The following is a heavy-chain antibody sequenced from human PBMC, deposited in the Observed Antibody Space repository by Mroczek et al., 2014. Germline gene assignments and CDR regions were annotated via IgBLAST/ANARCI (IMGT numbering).Heavy chain of an antibody. CDR2: ISAYNGNT. V-gene: IGHV1-18*01. Sequence: GKKPGASVKVSCKASGYTFTSYGISWVRQAPGQGLEWMGWISAYNGNTNYAQKLQGRVTMTTDTSTSTAYMELRSLRSDDTAVYYCARVQYCSSTSCYPVSYYYMDVWGQRDHGHRLL. D-gene: IGHD2-2*01. CDR3: ARVQYCSSTSCYPVSYYYMDV. J-gene: IGHJ6*03. CDR1: GYTFTSYG.